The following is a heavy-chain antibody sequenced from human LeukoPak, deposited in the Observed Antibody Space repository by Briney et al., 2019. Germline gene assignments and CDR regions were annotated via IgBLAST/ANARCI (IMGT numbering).Heavy chain of an antibody. D-gene: IGHD3-3*01. CDR1: GGSFSGYY. J-gene: IGHJ4*02. V-gene: IGHV4-59*01. Sequence: SETLSLTCAVYGGSFSGYYWSWIRQPPGKGLEWIGYIYYSGSTNYNPSLKSRVIISVDTSKNQFSLKLSSVTAADTAVYYCARALYYDFWSGYSEGFDYWGQGTLVTVSS. CDR3: ARALYYDFWSGYSEGFDY. CDR2: IYYSGST.